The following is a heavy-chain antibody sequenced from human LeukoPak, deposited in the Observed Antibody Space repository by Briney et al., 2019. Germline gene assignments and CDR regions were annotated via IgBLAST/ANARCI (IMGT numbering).Heavy chain of an antibody. CDR2: ITTRSSYM. V-gene: IGHV3-21*01. CDR1: GFTSSDYT. D-gene: IGHD2-15*01. J-gene: IGHJ6*02. Sequence: PGGSLRLSCAASGFTSSDYTMNWVRQAPGKGLEWVACITTRSSYMYYADSVKGRFTISRDNAKNSLYLQMNSLRAEDTAVYYCAKDRLTYYYYGMDVWGQGTTVTVSS. CDR3: AKDRLTYYYYGMDV.